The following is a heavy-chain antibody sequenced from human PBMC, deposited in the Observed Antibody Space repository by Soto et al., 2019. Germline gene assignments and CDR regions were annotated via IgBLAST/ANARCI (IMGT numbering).Heavy chain of an antibody. CDR1: GDSVSSNSAA. D-gene: IGHD3-10*01. V-gene: IGHV6-1*01. J-gene: IGHJ6*03. CDR2: TYYRSKWYS. CDR3: ARGYYGSESPSYYMDV. Sequence: SQTLSLTCAISGDSVSSNSAAWNWIRQSPSRGLEWLGRTYYRSKWYSDYAVSVKSRITINPDTSKNQFSLQLNSETPEDTAVYYCARGYYGSESPSYYMDVWGKGTTVTVSS.